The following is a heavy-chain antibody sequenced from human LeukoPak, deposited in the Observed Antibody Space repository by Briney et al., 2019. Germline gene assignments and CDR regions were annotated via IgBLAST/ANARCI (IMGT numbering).Heavy chain of an antibody. D-gene: IGHD2-15*01. Sequence: GGSLRLSCAASGFTFSSYSMNWVRQAPGKGLEWVSHISTSSGNIYYADSVKGRFTISRDNAKNSVYLQMNSLRAEDTAVYYCARISCSRSSCYGVYDYWGQGSLVTVSS. CDR2: ISTSSGNI. V-gene: IGHV3-48*01. J-gene: IGHJ4*02. CDR3: ARISCSRSSCYGVYDY. CDR1: GFTFSSYS.